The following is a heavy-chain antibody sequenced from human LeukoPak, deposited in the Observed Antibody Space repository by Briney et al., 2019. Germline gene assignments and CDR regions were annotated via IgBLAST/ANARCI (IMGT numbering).Heavy chain of an antibody. Sequence: PSETLSLTCTVSGGSISSGSYYWSWVRQAPGKGLEWVSAISGSGGTAYYADSVKGRFTISRDNSKNTLYLQMNSLRAEDTAVYYCAKKGYYDGSGYYMYYFDHWGQGALVTVSS. CDR3: AKKGYYDGSGYYMYYFDH. V-gene: IGHV3-23*01. D-gene: IGHD3-22*01. J-gene: IGHJ4*02. CDR1: GGSISSGSYY. CDR2: ISGSGGTA.